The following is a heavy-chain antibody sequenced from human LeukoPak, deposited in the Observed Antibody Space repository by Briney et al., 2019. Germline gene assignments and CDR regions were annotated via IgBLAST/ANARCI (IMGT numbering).Heavy chain of an antibody. CDR1: GFTVSSNY. CDR3: ASRLSIAGAPYYGMDV. Sequence: GSLRLSCAASGFTVSSNYMSWVRQAPGKGLEWIGEINHSGSTNYNPSLKSRVTISVDTSKNQFSLKLSSVTAADTAVYYCASRLSIAGAPYYGMDVWGQGTTVTVSS. J-gene: IGHJ6*02. V-gene: IGHV4-34*01. CDR2: INHSGST. D-gene: IGHD6-19*01.